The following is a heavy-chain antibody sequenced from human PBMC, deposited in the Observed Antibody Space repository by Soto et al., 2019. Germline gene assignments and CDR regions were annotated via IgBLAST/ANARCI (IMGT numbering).Heavy chain of an antibody. CDR2: LGSSSRSI. V-gene: IGHV3-48*02. Sequence: EVQLVESGGGLVQPGGSLRLSCAASGFTFSAYSMNWVRQAPGKGLEWLSYLGSSSRSISYADSVKGRFTISRDNAKHSLYLQMTSLRDEDTAVYYCARDSDYAFDIWGQGTVVTVSS. CDR3: ARDSDYAFDI. J-gene: IGHJ3*02. CDR1: GFTFSAYS. D-gene: IGHD4-17*01.